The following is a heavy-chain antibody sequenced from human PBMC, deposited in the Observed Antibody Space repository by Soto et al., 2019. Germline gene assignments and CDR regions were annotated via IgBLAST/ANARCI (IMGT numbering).Heavy chain of an antibody. CDR3: ARHGGEVAATAGFDP. CDR1: GFTFSSHA. V-gene: IGHV3-23*01. J-gene: IGHJ5*02. CDR2: VSGNGGST. D-gene: IGHD2-15*01. Sequence: GGSLRLSCATSGFTFSSHAMSWVRQAPGKGLEWVSAVSGNGGSTHYADSVKGRYTISRDNSKNTLYLQMNSLRAEDTALYYCARHGGEVAATAGFDPWGQGTLVTVSS.